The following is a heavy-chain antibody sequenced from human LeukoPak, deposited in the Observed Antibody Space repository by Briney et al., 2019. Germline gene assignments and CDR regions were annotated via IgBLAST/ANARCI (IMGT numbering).Heavy chain of an antibody. V-gene: IGHV3-23*01. D-gene: IGHD6-13*01. J-gene: IGHJ3*02. CDR2: ISGSGDST. CDR1: GFTFSSYA. CDR3: ARPDSSSWFFDI. Sequence: GGSLRLSCAASGFTFSSYAMTWVRQAPGKGLEWVSSISGSGDSTYYADSVKGRFTISRDNSKNTLYLQMNSLRAEDTAVYYCARPDSSSWFFDIWGQGTMVTVSS.